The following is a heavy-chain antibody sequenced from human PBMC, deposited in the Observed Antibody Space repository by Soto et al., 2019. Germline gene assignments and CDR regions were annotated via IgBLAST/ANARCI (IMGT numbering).Heavy chain of an antibody. D-gene: IGHD3-10*01. CDR1: GYTFTSYA. CDR2: INAGNGNT. CDR3: ARGRGSDKYYYYDGMDV. J-gene: IGHJ6*02. V-gene: IGHV1-3*01. Sequence: QVQLVQSGAEVKKPGASVKVSCKASGYTFTSYAMHWVRQAPGQRLEWMGWINAGNGNTKYSQKFQRKSPITRDTSATTAYMDLSSLTADDTAVYYCARGRGSDKYYYYDGMDVWGQGTTVTVSS.